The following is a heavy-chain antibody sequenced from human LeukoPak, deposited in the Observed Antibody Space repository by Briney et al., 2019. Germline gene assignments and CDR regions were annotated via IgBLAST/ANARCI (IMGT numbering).Heavy chain of an antibody. J-gene: IGHJ4*02. Sequence: ASVKVSCKASGYTFTSYDINWVRQATGQGLEWMGWMNPNSRNTGYAQKFQGRVTMTRNTSISTAYMELNSLRSEDTAVYFCARVGAYCTSSSCFDYWGQGNLVTVSS. CDR1: GYTFTSYD. CDR3: ARVGAYCTSSSCFDY. D-gene: IGHD2-2*01. CDR2: MNPNSRNT. V-gene: IGHV1-8*01.